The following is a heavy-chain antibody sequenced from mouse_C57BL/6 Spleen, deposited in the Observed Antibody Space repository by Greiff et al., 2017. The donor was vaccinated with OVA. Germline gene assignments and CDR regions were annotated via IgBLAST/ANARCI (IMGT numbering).Heavy chain of an antibody. Sequence: VQLQQPGAELVKPGASVKMSCKASGYTFTSYWITWVKQRPGQGLEWIGDIYPGSGSTNYNEKFKSKATLTVDTSSSTAYMQLSSLTSEDSAVYYCARWNGNSAWFAYWGQGTLVTVSA. J-gene: IGHJ3*01. CDR3: ARWNGNSAWFAY. CDR1: GYTFTSYW. V-gene: IGHV1-55*01. D-gene: IGHD2-1*01. CDR2: IYPGSGST.